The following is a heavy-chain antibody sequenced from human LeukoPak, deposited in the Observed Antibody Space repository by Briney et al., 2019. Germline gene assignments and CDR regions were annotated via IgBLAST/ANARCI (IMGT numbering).Heavy chain of an antibody. Sequence: ASVKVSCKTSGYSFTDYYMHWVRQAPGQGLEWMGWINPNSGGTSSAQKFQGRVTMTRDTSITTVYMEVSWLTSDDTAIYYCARADRLHGGPYLIGPWGQGTLVTVS. J-gene: IGHJ5*02. CDR1: GYSFTDYY. D-gene: IGHD2-21*01. V-gene: IGHV1-2*02. CDR2: INPNSGGT. CDR3: ARADRLHGGPYLIGP.